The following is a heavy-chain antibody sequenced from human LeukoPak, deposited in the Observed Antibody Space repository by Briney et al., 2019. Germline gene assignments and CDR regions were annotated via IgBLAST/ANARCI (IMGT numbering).Heavy chain of an antibody. CDR3: VREKTASLDY. V-gene: IGHV1-46*01. J-gene: IGHJ4*02. D-gene: IGHD1-14*01. Sequence: ASVKVSCKASGYTFTAYYLHWVRQAPGQGLEWMGIINPGGGSASYAQKFQDRVTMTWDTSTSTVYLELSSLRSEDTAVFYCVREKTASLDYWGQGTLVTVSS. CDR1: GYTFTAYY. CDR2: INPGGGSA.